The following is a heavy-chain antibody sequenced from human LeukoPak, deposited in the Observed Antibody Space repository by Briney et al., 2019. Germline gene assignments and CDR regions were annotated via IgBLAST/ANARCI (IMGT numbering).Heavy chain of an antibody. D-gene: IGHD6-19*01. CDR3: TTRAVAATGDAFDI. Sequence: GGSLRLSCAASGFTFSNAWMSWVRQAPGKGLEWVGRIKSKTDGGTIDYAAPVKGRFTISRDDSKNTLHLQMNSLKTEDTAVYYCTTRAVAATGDAFDIWGQGTMVTVS. V-gene: IGHV3-15*01. CDR2: IKSKTDGGTI. CDR1: GFTFSNAW. J-gene: IGHJ3*02.